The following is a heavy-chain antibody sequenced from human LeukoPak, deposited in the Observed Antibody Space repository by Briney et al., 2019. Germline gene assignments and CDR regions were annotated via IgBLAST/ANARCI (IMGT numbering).Heavy chain of an antibody. D-gene: IGHD3-3*01. CDR1: GFTFDDYA. Sequence: GGSLRPSCAASGFTFDDYAMHWVRHAPGKGLEWVSLISWDGGSTYYADSVKGRFTISRDNSKNSLYLQMNSLRAEDTALYYCAKDSRLFGVGIRVVGAFDIWGQGTMVTVSS. V-gene: IGHV3-43D*04. CDR2: ISWDGGST. CDR3: AKDSRLFGVGIRVVGAFDI. J-gene: IGHJ3*02.